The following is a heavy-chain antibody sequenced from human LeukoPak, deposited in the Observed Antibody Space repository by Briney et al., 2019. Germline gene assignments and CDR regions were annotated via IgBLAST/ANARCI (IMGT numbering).Heavy chain of an antibody. CDR1: GFPFSSYA. CDR2: ISGSGGST. CDR3: AREYNVRPIFDY. D-gene: IGHD1-14*01. Sequence: QRWGSLDLSCAASGFPFSSYAMSWVRQAPGKGLEWVSAISGSGGSTYYADSVKGRFTISRDNSKNTLYLQMKSLRAEDTAVYYCAREYNVRPIFDYWGQGTLVTVSS. V-gene: IGHV3-23*01. J-gene: IGHJ4*02.